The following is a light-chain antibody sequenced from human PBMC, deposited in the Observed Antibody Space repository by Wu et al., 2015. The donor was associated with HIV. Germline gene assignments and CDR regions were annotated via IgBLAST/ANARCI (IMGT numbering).Light chain of an antibody. V-gene: IGKV3-20*01. CDR2: GAS. CDR3: QHYGNSPYT. J-gene: IGKJ2*01. Sequence: EIVLTQSPGTLSLSPGERGTLSCKASQSVSNNFLAWYQQKPGQAPRLLIYGASSRATGIPDRFSGSVSGTDFTLTISGLEPEDFAVYYCQHYGNSPYTFGQGTKLEIK. CDR1: QSVSNNF.